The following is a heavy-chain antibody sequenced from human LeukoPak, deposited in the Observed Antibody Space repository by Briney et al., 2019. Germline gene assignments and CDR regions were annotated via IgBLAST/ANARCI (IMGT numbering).Heavy chain of an antibody. CDR3: ARAVGYCSSTSCRYYYYYYYMDV. CDR1: GYTFTTYN. CDR2: MNPNSGNT. D-gene: IGHD2-2*01. V-gene: IGHV1-8*01. J-gene: IGHJ6*03. Sequence: ASVKVSCKASGYTFTTYNINWVREATGEGLEWMGWMNPNSGNTGYAQKFQGRVTMTRNTSISTAYMELSSLRSEDTAVYYCARAVGYCSSTSCRYYYYYYYMDVWGKGTTVTISS.